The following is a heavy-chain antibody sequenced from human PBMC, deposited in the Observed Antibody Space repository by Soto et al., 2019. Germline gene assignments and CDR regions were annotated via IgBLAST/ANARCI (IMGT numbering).Heavy chain of an antibody. D-gene: IGHD1-26*01. Sequence: PSETLSLTCTVSGGSISSSNYYWGWIRQPPGKGLEWIGSIYFSGSTYYNPSLKSRVTISVDTSKNQFSLKLSSVTAADTAVYYCARDRGGSYYAIDYWGQGTLVTVSS. J-gene: IGHJ4*02. CDR1: GGSISSSNYY. CDR2: IYFSGST. CDR3: ARDRGGSYYAIDY. V-gene: IGHV4-39*02.